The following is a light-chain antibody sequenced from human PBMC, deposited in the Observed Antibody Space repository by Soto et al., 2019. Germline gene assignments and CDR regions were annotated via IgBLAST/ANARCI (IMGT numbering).Light chain of an antibody. CDR3: AAWDDSLNVHVV. V-gene: IGLV1-44*01. J-gene: IGLJ2*01. CDR2: SNN. Sequence: QSVLTPPPSASGSPGQRVTISCSGSNSNIGSNTVNWYQQLPGTAPKLLIYSNNQRPSGVPDRFSGSKSGTSASLAISGLQSEDEADYYCAAWDDSLNVHVVFGGGTKVTVL. CDR1: NSNIGSNT.